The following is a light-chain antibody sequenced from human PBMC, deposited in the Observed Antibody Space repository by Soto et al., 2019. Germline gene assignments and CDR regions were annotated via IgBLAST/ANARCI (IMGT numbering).Light chain of an antibody. V-gene: IGKV1-5*01. Sequence: DIQMTQSPSTLSASVGDRVTINCRASQTITRLMAWYQQKPGKAPKLLIYDASTLESGVPSRFSGSRSGTEFTLTISSLQPDDFATYYCQQYNSYSWTFGQGTKVDI. J-gene: IGKJ1*01. CDR1: QTITRL. CDR2: DAS. CDR3: QQYNSYSWT.